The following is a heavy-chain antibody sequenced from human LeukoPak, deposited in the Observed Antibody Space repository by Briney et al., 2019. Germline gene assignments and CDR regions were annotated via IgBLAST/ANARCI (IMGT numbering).Heavy chain of an antibody. CDR1: GFTFSDYY. CDR3: AKATVTTFDY. Sequence: GGSLRLSCAASGFTFSDYYMNWIRQAPGKGLEWVSYISSSGSTIYYADSVKGRFTISRDNSKNTLYLQMNSLRAEDTAVYYCAKATVTTFDYWGQGTLVTVSS. CDR2: ISSSGSTI. J-gene: IGHJ4*02. V-gene: IGHV3-11*01. D-gene: IGHD4-11*01.